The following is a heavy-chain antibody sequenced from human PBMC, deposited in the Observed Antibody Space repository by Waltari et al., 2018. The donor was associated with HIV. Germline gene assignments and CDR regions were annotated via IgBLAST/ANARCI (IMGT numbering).Heavy chain of an antibody. CDR1: GFISRAFA. J-gene: IGHJ4*02. CDR3: AREGIVAAPFDF. CDR2: ISRDGSSK. D-gene: IGHD2-15*01. V-gene: IGHV3-30*01. Sequence: QVQLVESGGGLVQPGGSLRLPCAASGFISRAFAIHWVRQAPGKGLEWVAVISRDGSSKYYADSVQGRFTISRDNSKNSLHLHMNSLRPKDTAVYYCAREGIVAAPFDFWGLGTLVTVSS.